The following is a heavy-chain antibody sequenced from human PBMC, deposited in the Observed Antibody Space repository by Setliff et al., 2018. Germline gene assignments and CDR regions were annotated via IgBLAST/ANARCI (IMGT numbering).Heavy chain of an antibody. CDR2: ISWDGGST. V-gene: IGHV3-43D*03. D-gene: IGHD1-26*01. J-gene: IGHJ3*02. CDR3: ARDNGPRELLTAFDI. CDR1: GFTFSSYA. Sequence: PGESLKISCTASGFTFSSYAMSWVRQAPGKGLEWVSLISWDGGSTYYADSVKGRFTISRDNSKNSLYLQMNSLRAEDTAVYYCARDNGPRELLTAFDIWGQGTMVTVSS.